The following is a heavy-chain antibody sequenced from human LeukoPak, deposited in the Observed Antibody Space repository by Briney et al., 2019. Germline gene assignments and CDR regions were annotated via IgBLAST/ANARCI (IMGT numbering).Heavy chain of an antibody. D-gene: IGHD3-3*01. J-gene: IGHJ4*02. CDR3: AKKYDFWSGYYRY. CDR1: GFTFSSYA. CDR2: ISGSGGST. V-gene: IGHV3-23*01. Sequence: GGSLRVSCAASGFTFSSYAMSWVRQAPGNGLEWVSAISGSGGSTYYADSVKGRFTISRDNSKNTLYLQMNSLRAEDTAVYYCAKKYDFWSGYYRYWGQGTLVTVSS.